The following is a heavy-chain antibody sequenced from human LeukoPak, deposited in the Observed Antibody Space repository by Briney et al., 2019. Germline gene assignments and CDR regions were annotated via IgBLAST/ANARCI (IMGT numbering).Heavy chain of an antibody. CDR2: IYYSGGT. V-gene: IGHV4-39*01. Sequence: SETLSLTCTVSGDSISSTNYYWGWIRQPPGKGLEWIGSIYYSGGTYYNPSLESRVTISVDTSKNQFSLKLSSVTAADTAVYYCASQFGTTLYGWFDPWGQGTLVTVSS. CDR1: GDSISSTNYY. D-gene: IGHD1-1*01. J-gene: IGHJ5*02. CDR3: ASQFGTTLYGWFDP.